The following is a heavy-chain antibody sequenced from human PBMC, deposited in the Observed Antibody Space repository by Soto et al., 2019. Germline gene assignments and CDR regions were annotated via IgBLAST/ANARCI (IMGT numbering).Heavy chain of an antibody. J-gene: IGHJ6*02. D-gene: IGHD4-17*01. CDR3: ARFPTVTTWVDYYYGMDV. CDR2: IIPIFGTA. V-gene: IGHV1-69*13. Sequence: SVKVSCKASGGTFSSYAISWVRQAPGQGLEWMGGIIPIFGTANYAQKFQGRVTITADESTSTAYMELSSLRSEDTAVYYCARFPTVTTWVDYYYGMDVWGQGTTVTVSS. CDR1: GGTFSSYA.